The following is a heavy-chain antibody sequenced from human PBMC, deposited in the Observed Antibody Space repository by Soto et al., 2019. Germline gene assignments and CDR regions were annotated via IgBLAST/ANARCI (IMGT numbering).Heavy chain of an antibody. V-gene: IGHV3-53*01. J-gene: IGHJ4*02. D-gene: IGHD5-12*01. CDR3: AKSRYTGGFTVRFLDY. CDR2: LYTGTDT. CDR1: GFTFSSTY. Sequence: SGGSLRLSCAASGFTFSSTYLTWVRQAPGKGLEWVAILYTGTDTVYADSVKGRFTISRDSSKNTVYLQMNSLRAEATAMYFCAKSRYTGGFTVRFLDYWGQGSLVTVSS.